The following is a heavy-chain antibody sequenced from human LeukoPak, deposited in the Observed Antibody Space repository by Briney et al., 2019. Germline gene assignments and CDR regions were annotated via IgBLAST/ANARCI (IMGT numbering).Heavy chain of an antibody. CDR2: ISGSGDDT. Sequence: PGGSLRLSCAASGFTFSDYAMSWVRQAPGKGLEWVSAISGSGDDTYYADSVKGRFTISRDNANNSLSLQMNSLSAEDTAVYYCARNPPRYFNWGQGTLVTVSS. D-gene: IGHD1-26*01. V-gene: IGHV3-23*01. J-gene: IGHJ4*02. CDR3: ARNPPRYFN. CDR1: GFTFSDYA.